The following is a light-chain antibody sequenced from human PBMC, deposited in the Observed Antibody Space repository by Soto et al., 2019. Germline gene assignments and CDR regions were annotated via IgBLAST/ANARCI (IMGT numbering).Light chain of an antibody. CDR3: QSYDSSLSVYV. CDR1: SSNIGAGYD. J-gene: IGLJ1*01. V-gene: IGLV1-40*01. CDR2: GNN. Sequence: QSVLTQPTSVSGAPGQRVTISCTGSSSNIGAGYDVHWYQQVPGTAPKLLIYGNNNRPSGVPDRFSGSKSGTSASLAITGLQAEDEADYYCQSYDSSLSVYVFGSGTKLTVL.